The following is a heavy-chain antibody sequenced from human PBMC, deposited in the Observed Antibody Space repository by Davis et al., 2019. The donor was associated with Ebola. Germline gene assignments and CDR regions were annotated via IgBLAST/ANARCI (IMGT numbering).Heavy chain of an antibody. V-gene: IGHV4-34*01. CDR1: GGSFSGYY. Sequence: SQTLSLTCAVYGGSFSGYYWSWIRQPPGKGLEWIGEIHHSGSTNYNPSLKSRVTMFLDKSLNQLSLKMSSVTAADTAVYYCASRKDSGYDSLYYYYGMDVWGQGTTVTVSS. CDR2: IHHSGST. CDR3: ASRKDSGYDSLYYYYGMDV. D-gene: IGHD5-12*01. J-gene: IGHJ6*02.